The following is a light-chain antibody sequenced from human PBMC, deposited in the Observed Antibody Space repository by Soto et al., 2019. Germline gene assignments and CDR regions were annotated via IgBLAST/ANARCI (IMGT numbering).Light chain of an antibody. Sequence: VLTQSPATLSLSPGERATLSCRASQSIRTSLAWYQQKSGKPPRLVIYDSTLRANGVPDRFGGSRSGTEFTLTINSLGPEDFAVYYCQQRNVWPPITFGQGARLE. J-gene: IGKJ5*01. V-gene: IGKV3-11*01. CDR1: QSIRTS. CDR3: QQRNVWPPIT. CDR2: DST.